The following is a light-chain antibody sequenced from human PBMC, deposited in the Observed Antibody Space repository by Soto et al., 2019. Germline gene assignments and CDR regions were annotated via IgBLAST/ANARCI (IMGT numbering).Light chain of an antibody. CDR2: DAS. V-gene: IGKV3-11*01. CDR1: QSVSSY. Sequence: EIVLTQSPATLSLSPGERATLSCRASQSVSSYLAWYQQKPGQAPRLLIYDASNRATGIPARFSGSGSGTDFTLTSSRLEHEDFAVYYCQQRSNWPLFGGGTKVEIK. J-gene: IGKJ4*01. CDR3: QQRSNWPL.